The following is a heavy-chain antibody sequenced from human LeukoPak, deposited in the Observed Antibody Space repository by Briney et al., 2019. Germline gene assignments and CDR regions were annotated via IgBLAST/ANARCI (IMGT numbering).Heavy chain of an antibody. CDR3: ARSSLLYSSSWSFFDY. J-gene: IGHJ4*02. V-gene: IGHV1-3*03. Sequence: GASVKVSCKASGYTFTSYAMHWVRQAPGQRLEWMGWINAGNGNTKYSQEFQGRVTITRDTSASTAYMELSSVRSEDMAVYYCARSSLLYSSSWSFFDYWGQGTLVTVSS. CDR2: INAGNGNT. D-gene: IGHD6-13*01. CDR1: GYTFTSYA.